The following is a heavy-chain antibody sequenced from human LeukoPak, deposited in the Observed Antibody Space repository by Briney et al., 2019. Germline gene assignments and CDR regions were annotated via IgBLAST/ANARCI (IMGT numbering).Heavy chain of an antibody. J-gene: IGHJ4*02. CDR2: MNPNSGNT. D-gene: IGHD5-24*01. CDR3: ASSVKMTIDYFDY. Sequence: ASVKVSCKASGYTFTSYDINWVRQATGQGLEWMGWMNPNSGNTGYAQKFQGRVTITADESTSTAYMELSSLRSEDTAVYYCASSVKMTIDYFDYWGQGTLVTVSS. V-gene: IGHV1-8*01. CDR1: GYTFTSYD.